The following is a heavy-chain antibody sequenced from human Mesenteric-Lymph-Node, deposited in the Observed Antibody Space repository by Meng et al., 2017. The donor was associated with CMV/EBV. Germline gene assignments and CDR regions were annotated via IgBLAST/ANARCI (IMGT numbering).Heavy chain of an antibody. Sequence: GESLKISCAASGFTFSSYSMNWVRQAPGKGLEWVSSISSSSSYIYYADSVKGRFTISRDNAKNSLYLQMNSLRAEDMAVYYCARGVVIKGNDYWGQGTLVTVSS. D-gene: IGHD3-3*01. J-gene: IGHJ4*02. CDR3: ARGVVIKGNDY. V-gene: IGHV3-21*01. CDR1: GFTFSSYS. CDR2: ISSSSSYI.